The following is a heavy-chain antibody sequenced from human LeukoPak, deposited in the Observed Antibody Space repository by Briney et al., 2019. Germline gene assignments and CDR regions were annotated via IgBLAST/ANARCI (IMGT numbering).Heavy chain of an antibody. CDR3: ARGRAYCGGDCYSGWFDP. CDR1: GFTFSHYS. CDR2: ISSSSSTI. D-gene: IGHD2-21*02. V-gene: IGHV3-48*02. Sequence: SGGSLRLSCAASGFTFSHYSMNWVRKAPGKGLEWVSYISSSSSTIYYAYSVKGRFSISRDNAKTSLYLQMNSLRDEDTAVYYCARGRAYCGGDCYSGWFDPWGQGTLVIVSS. J-gene: IGHJ5*02.